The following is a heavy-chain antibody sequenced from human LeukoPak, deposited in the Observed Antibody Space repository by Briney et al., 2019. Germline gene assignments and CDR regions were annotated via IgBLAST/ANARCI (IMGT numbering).Heavy chain of an antibody. V-gene: IGHV3-53*01. D-gene: IGHD3-10*01. CDR1: GFTVSSNY. CDR3: AKAGPRGYYYYYMDV. J-gene: IGHJ6*03. CDR2: IYSAGST. Sequence: GGSLRLSCAASGFTVSSNYLSWVRQAPGKGLEWVSVIYSAGSTYYADSVKGRFTISRDNAKNSLYLQMNSLRAEDTAVYYCAKAGPRGYYYYYMDVWGKGTTVTVSS.